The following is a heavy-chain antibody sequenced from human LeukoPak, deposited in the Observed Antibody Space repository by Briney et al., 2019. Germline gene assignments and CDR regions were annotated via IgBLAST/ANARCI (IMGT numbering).Heavy chain of an antibody. CDR2: INPNSGGT. Sequence: ASVKVSCKASGYTFTDYFLHWVRQAPGQGLEWMGWINPNSGGTNYAQKFQGRVSMTRDTSISTAYMVLSRLKSDDTAVYYCATDRGSENPPPPVAGFDPWGQGTLVTVSS. J-gene: IGHJ5*02. CDR1: GYTFTDYF. V-gene: IGHV1-2*02. D-gene: IGHD6-19*01. CDR3: ATDRGSENPPPPVAGFDP.